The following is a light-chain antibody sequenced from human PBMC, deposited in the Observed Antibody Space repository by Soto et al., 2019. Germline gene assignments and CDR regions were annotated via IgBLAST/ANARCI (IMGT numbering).Light chain of an antibody. J-gene: IGKJ4*01. V-gene: IGKV3-20*01. CDR1: QSVSSNY. Sequence: EIVLTQSPGILSLSPGERATLSCRASQSVSSNYLVWFQQKPGQAPRLVIYDASTRATGIPGRFSGSGSGTDYTLTISGLQLFDFAVSYFYQFGQAPLTFGGGTNVEIK. CDR2: DAS. CDR3: YQFGQAPLT.